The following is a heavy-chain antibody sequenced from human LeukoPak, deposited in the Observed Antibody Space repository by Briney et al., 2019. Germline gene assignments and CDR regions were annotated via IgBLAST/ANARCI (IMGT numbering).Heavy chain of an antibody. J-gene: IGHJ4*02. Sequence: PSQTLSLTSTVYGHSISXXXXYWSWIRQPPGXXXELIVYIYSSGSTYYNPSLKSRGTRSVDTSKNQFSLELSSVTAADMAVYYCARENGYGVSEYWGQGTLVTVSS. CDR2: IYSSGST. V-gene: IGHV4-30-4*01. D-gene: IGHD4-17*01. CDR3: ARENGYGVSEY. CDR1: GHSISXXXXY.